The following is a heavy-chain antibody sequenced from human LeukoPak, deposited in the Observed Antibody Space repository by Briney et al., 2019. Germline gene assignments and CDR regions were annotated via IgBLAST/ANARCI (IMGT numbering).Heavy chain of an antibody. J-gene: IGHJ4*02. CDR2: ISSSSSYI. CDR1: GFTFSSYS. Sequence: AGGSLRLSCAASGFTFSSYSMNWVRQAPGKGLEWVSSISSSSSYIYYADSVKGRFTISRDNAKNSLYLQMNSLRAEDTAVYYCARKSVTRYYFDYWGQGTLVTVSS. V-gene: IGHV3-21*01. CDR3: ARKSVTRYYFDY. D-gene: IGHD4-17*01.